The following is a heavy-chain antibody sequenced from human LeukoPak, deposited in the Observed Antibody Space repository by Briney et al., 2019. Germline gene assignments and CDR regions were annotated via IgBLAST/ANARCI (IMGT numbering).Heavy chain of an antibody. CDR3: ARAVSGRFDY. J-gene: IGHJ4*02. CDR2: IYYSGST. D-gene: IGHD6-19*01. CDR1: GGSMSPYH. V-gene: IGHV4-59*08. Sequence: SETLSLTCTVSGGSMSPYHWGWIRQPPGKGLEWTGYIYYSGSTNYNPSLNSRVTISVDASKNQFSLRLSSVTAADTAIYYCARAVSGRFDYWGQGTLVTVSS.